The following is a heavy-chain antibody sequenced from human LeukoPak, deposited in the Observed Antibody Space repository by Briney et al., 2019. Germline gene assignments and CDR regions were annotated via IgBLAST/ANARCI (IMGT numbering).Heavy chain of an antibody. J-gene: IGHJ5*02. V-gene: IGHV1-2*02. CDR2: INPNSGGT. CDR3: ARGGIVVVPAANNRWFDP. D-gene: IGHD2-2*01. Sequence: ASVKVSCKASGYTFTGYYMHWVRQAPGQGLEWMGWINPNSGGTNYAQKFQGRVTMTRDTSISTAYMVLSRLRSDDTAVYYCARGGIVVVPAANNRWFDPWGQGTLVTVSS. CDR1: GYTFTGYY.